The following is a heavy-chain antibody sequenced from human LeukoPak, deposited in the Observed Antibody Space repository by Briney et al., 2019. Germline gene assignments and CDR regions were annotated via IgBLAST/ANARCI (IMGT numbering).Heavy chain of an antibody. CDR3: AREGTAAGRDAFDI. V-gene: IGHV1-2*04. CDR2: INPNSGGT. Sequence: ASVKVSCKASGYTFTGYYMHWVRQAPGQGLEWMGWINPNSGGTNYAQKFQGWVTMTRDTSISTAYMELSRLRSDDTAVYYCAREGTAAGRDAFDIWGQGTMVTVSS. CDR1: GYTFTGYY. J-gene: IGHJ3*02. D-gene: IGHD6-13*01.